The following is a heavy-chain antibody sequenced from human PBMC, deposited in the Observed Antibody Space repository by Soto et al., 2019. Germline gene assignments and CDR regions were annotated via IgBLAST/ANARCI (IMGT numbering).Heavy chain of an antibody. V-gene: IGHV5-51*01. CDR3: VRLSGSGSSDSEY. CDR2: IYPRDSDT. J-gene: IGHJ4*02. D-gene: IGHD3-10*01. CDR1: GYHFTSYW. Sequence: GESLKISCKGSGYHFTSYWTGWVRQMPGKGLEWMGIIYPRDSDTRYSPSFQGQVTISADKSISTAYLQWSSLKASDTAMYYCVRLSGSGSSDSEYWGQGTLVTVSS.